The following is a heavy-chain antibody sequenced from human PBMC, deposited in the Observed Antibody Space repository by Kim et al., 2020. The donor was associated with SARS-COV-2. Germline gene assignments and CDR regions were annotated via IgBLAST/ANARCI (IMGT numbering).Heavy chain of an antibody. D-gene: IGHD2-8*02. V-gene: IGHV3-49*04. CDR3: ARDASNGGVAGY. CDR2: IRSNGYSKSK. CDR1: GFTFGDYA. Sequence: GGSLRLSCTASGFTFGDYAMRWVRKAPGKGLEWVAFIRSNGYSKSKVDAASVQFRFSISRAKYTIIVQLHINSLKTEATSDYYCARDASNGGVAGYWGQG. J-gene: IGHJ4*02.